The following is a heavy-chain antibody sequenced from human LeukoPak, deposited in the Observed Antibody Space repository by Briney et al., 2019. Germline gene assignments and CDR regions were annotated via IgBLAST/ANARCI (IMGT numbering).Heavy chain of an antibody. CDR2: IGIRGDT. Sequence: GGSLSLSCAASGFTVSDNYMYWVRQAPGKGLEWVSAIGIRGDTHYSGSVKGRFTISRENAESSLYLQMNSLRAEDTAVYYCARGGIQVSGIDEFDYWGQGTLVTVSS. CDR1: GFTVSDNY. CDR3: ARGGIQVSGIDEFDY. V-gene: IGHV3-13*01. J-gene: IGHJ4*02. D-gene: IGHD6-19*01.